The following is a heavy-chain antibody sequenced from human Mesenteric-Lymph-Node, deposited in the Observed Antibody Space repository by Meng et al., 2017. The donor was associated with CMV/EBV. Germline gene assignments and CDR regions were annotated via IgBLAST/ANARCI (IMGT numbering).Heavy chain of an antibody. J-gene: IGHJ4*02. V-gene: IGHV4-38-2*02. CDR2: ISHSGGST. D-gene: IGHD2-21*01. CDR1: AYSISSGYY. CDR3: ARCGGDCYFDY. Sequence: SETLSLTCTVSAYSISSGYYWGWIRQPPGKGREWIGSISHSGGSTFYNPSLKSRVTISVDTSKNQFSLKVSSVTAADTAVYYCARCGGDCYFDYWGQGTLVTVSS.